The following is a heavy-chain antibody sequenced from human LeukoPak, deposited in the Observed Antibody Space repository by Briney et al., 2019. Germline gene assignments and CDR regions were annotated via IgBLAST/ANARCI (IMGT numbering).Heavy chain of an antibody. Sequence: SETLSLTCTVSGGSISSYYWSWIRQPPGGGLEWIGYFYYCESTNYNPSLKSRVTLSVDTSKNQFSLRLSSVTAADTAVYYCARHSGTSGWSTYYFDYWGQGTLVTVSS. J-gene: IGHJ4*02. CDR3: ARHSGTSGWSTYYFDY. CDR2: FYYCEST. V-gene: IGHV4-59*08. D-gene: IGHD6-19*01. CDR1: GGSISSYY.